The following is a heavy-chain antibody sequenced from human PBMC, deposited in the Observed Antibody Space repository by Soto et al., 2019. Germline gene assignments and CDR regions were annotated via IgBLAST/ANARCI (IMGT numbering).Heavy chain of an antibody. CDR3: ARAFGGSFDCLXY. CDR2: IWYDGSNK. J-gene: IGHJ4*02. Sequence: GGSLRLSCAASGFIFSDYGLHWVRQAPGKGLEWVAVIWYDGSNKYHADSVKGRFTISRDNSKNTLYLQMNSLRAEDTAVYFCARAFGGSFDCLXYWGQGTLVTVSS. D-gene: IGHD1-26*01. V-gene: IGHV3-33*01. CDR1: GFIFSDYG.